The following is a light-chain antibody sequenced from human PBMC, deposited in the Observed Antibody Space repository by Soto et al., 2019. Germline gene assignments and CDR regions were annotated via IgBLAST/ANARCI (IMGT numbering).Light chain of an antibody. V-gene: IGLV2-14*01. CDR3: SSYASSTAYV. J-gene: IGLJ1*01. Sequence: QSVLTQPSSLSGSPGQSITISCTGTISDVGGYNYVSWYQLHPGKAPKLMVYEVSYRPSGVSSRFSGSKSANTASLTISGLQAEDEADYYCSSYASSTAYVYGTGTKVTVL. CDR2: EVS. CDR1: ISDVGGYNY.